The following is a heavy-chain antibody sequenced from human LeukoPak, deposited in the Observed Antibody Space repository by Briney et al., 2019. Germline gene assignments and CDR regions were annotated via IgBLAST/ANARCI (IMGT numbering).Heavy chain of an antibody. CDR2: IITMVVVA. J-gene: IGHJ5*02. CDR3: ARDLAGSSGWYRVRGNLFDP. V-gene: IGHV1-69*04. D-gene: IGHD6-19*01. CDR1: GGTFSSYA. Sequence: SVTVSCKASGGTFSSYAISWVRQAPGQGLEWMGRIITMVVVANYPQKFQGRVTNTADKSTSTAYMELSSLRSEDTAVYYCARDLAGSSGWYRVRGNLFDPWGQGTLVTVSS.